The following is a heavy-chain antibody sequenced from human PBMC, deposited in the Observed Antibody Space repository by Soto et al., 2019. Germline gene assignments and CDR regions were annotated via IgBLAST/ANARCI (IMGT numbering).Heavy chain of an antibody. D-gene: IGHD5-12*01. Sequence: SVKVSCKASGFTFTSSAVQWVRQARGQRLEWIGWIVVGSGNTNYAQKFQERVTITRDMSTSTAYMELSSLRSEDTAVYYCAATDRRDGYNRDYWGQGTLVTVSS. CDR3: AATDRRDGYNRDY. CDR1: GFTFTSSA. CDR2: IVVGSGNT. V-gene: IGHV1-58*01. J-gene: IGHJ4*02.